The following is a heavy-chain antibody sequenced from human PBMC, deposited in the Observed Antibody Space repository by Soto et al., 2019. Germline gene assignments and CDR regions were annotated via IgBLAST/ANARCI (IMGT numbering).Heavy chain of an antibody. CDR1: GFTFSSYA. D-gene: IGHD3-22*01. Sequence: GGSLRLSCAASGFTFSSYAMHWVRQAPGKGLEWVAVISYDGSNKYYADSVKGRFTISRDNSKNTLCLQMNSLRAEDTAVYYCAFPRSGNSGLTYWGQGTLVTVSS. CDR2: ISYDGSNK. V-gene: IGHV3-30-3*01. CDR3: AFPRSGNSGLTY. J-gene: IGHJ4*02.